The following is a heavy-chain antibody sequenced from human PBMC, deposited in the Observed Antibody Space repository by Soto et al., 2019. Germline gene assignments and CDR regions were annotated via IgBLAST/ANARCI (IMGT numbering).Heavy chain of an antibody. CDR2: ISYDGSNK. J-gene: IGHJ6*02. CDR1: GXTFSSYG. V-gene: IGHV3-30*18. Sequence: LRLSFAASGXTFSSYGMHWVRQAPGKGLEWVAVISYDGSNKYYADSVKGRFTISRDNSKNTLYLQMNSLRAEDTAVYYCAKDIAAASYYYYGMDVWGQGTTVTVSS. CDR3: AKDIAAASYYYYGMDV. D-gene: IGHD6-13*01.